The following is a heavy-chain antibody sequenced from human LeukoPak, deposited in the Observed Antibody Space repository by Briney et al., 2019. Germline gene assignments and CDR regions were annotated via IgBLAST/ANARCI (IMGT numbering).Heavy chain of an antibody. Sequence: GGSLRLSCAGSGFTFSSYAMSWVRQAPGKGLEWVSAISGSGGSTYYADSVKGRFTISRDNSKDTLYLQMNSLRAEDTAVYYCAKDYSNYFFFDYWGQGTLVTVSS. J-gene: IGHJ4*02. CDR3: AKDYSNYFFFDY. CDR1: GFTFSSYA. V-gene: IGHV3-23*01. D-gene: IGHD4-11*01. CDR2: ISGSGGST.